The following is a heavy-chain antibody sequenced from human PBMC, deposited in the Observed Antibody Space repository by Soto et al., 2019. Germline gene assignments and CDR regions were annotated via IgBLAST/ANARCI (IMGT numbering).Heavy chain of an antibody. CDR3: ASLTNGRTGDS. V-gene: IGHV4-39*01. CDR1: GDSITNNNYH. D-gene: IGHD2-8*01. CDR2: VYSNGNT. Sequence: SETLSLTCTVSGDSITNNNYHWGWTRQPPGKGLEWIGTVYSNGNTYYNPSLKSRLAISVDTSKNQFSLSLISVTAADTAVYFCASLTNGRTGDSWGKGTLVTVSS. J-gene: IGHJ4*02.